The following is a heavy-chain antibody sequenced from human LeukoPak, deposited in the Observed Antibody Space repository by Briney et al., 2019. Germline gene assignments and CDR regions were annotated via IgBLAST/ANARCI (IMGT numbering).Heavy chain of an antibody. CDR3: ASQPVVYDSSGYYYSDY. Sequence: GESLRISCKGSGYRFTNYWITWVRQMPGKGLEWMGRIDPSDSYTNYSPSFQGHVPISADKSISTAYLQWSSLKASDTAMYYCASQPVVYDSSGYYYSDYWGQGTLVTVSS. CDR1: GYRFTNYW. V-gene: IGHV5-10-1*01. J-gene: IGHJ4*02. D-gene: IGHD3-22*01. CDR2: IDPSDSYT.